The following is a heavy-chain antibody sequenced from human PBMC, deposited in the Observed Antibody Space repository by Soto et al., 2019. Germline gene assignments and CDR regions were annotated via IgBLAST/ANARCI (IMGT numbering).Heavy chain of an antibody. Sequence: GASVKVSCKASGYTFTSYAMHWVRQAPGQRLEWMGWINAGNGNTKYSQKFQGRVTITRDTSASTAYMELSSLRSEDTAVYYCARAYYDFWSGYRNYYYGMDVWGQGTTVTVSS. D-gene: IGHD3-3*01. J-gene: IGHJ6*02. CDR2: INAGNGNT. CDR1: GYTFTSYA. CDR3: ARAYYDFWSGYRNYYYGMDV. V-gene: IGHV1-3*01.